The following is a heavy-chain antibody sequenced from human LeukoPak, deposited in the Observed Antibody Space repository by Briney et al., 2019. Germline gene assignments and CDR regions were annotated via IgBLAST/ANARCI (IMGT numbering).Heavy chain of an antibody. Sequence: SVKVSSKASGGTFSSYAISWVRQAPGQGLEWMGGIIPIFGTANYAQKFQGRVTITADESTSTAYMELSSLRSEDTAVYYCARGGYYYDSSGYIDAFDIRGQGTMVTVSS. CDR2: IIPIFGTA. D-gene: IGHD3-22*01. CDR3: ARGGYYYDSSGYIDAFDI. J-gene: IGHJ3*02. V-gene: IGHV1-69*13. CDR1: GGTFSSYA.